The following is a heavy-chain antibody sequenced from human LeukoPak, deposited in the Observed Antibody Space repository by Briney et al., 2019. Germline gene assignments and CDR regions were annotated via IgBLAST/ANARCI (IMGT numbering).Heavy chain of an antibody. CDR2: ISGSGGST. J-gene: IGHJ4*02. D-gene: IGHD6-19*01. V-gene: IGHV3-23*01. CDR3: AKPNSGWYGIFDY. Sequence: PGGSLRLSCAASGFTFSSYAMSWVRQAPGKGLEWVSAISGSGGSTYYADSVEGRFTISRDNSKNTLYLQMNSLRAEDTAVYYCAKPNSGWYGIFDYWGQGTLVTVSS. CDR1: GFTFSSYA.